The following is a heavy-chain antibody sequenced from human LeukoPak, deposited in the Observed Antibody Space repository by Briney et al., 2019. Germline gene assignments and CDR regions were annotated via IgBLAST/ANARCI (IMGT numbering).Heavy chain of an antibody. J-gene: IGHJ4*02. CDR2: ISGSGSGGST. V-gene: IGHV3-23*01. Sequence: GGSLRLSCAASGFTFSNYAMSWVRQAPGKGLQWVSEISGSGSGGSTHYADSVKGRFTISRDNSKNTLYLQMNSLRAEDTAVYYCAKSASGSYMFYFDFWGQGNLVTVSS. D-gene: IGHD3-10*01. CDR3: AKSASGSYMFYFDF. CDR1: GFTFSNYA.